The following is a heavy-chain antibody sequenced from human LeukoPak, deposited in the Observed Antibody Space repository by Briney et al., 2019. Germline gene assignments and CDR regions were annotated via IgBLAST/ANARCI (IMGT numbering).Heavy chain of an antibody. D-gene: IGHD3-16*01. CDR3: ARGVMEPRGGWFDP. J-gene: IGHJ5*02. CDR2: IDPYSGGT. V-gene: IGHV1-2*06. CDR1: GYTFTGHY. Sequence: ASVKVSCKASGYTFTGHYMHWVRQAPGQGLEWMGRIDPYSGGTNYAQNFQGRVTMTRDTSIRTAYIDLSRLTSDDTAVYYCARGVMEPRGGWFDPWGQGTLVTVSS.